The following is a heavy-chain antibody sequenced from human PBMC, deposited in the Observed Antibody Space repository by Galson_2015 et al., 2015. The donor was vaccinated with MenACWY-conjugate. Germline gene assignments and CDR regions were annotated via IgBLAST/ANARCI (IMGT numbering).Heavy chain of an antibody. Sequence: SLRLSCAASGFTFSTYDFHWVRQAAGKGLEWVSGIGFGGGTHYLDSVKGRFTISRENAQNSLYLQMNSLSAGDTAMYYCARVSALRGYRMDAWGHGPTVTVS. CDR1: GFTFSTYD. CDR2: IGFGGGT. V-gene: IGHV3-13*04. D-gene: IGHD5-18*01. J-gene: IGHJ6*02. CDR3: ARVSALRGYRMDA.